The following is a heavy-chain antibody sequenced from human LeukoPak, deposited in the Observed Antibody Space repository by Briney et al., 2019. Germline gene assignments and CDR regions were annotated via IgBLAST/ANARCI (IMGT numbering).Heavy chain of an antibody. CDR2: INNDGSTT. V-gene: IGHV3-74*01. J-gene: IGHJ6*02. Sequence: GGSLRLSCAASGFTFSSSWMHWFRQAPGQGLVWVSRINNDGSTTNYVDSVKGRFTISRDNAKNTLYLQMNSLRAEDTAVFYCVRDRFYGMDVWGQGTTVTVSS. CDR1: GFTFSSSW. CDR3: VRDRFYGMDV.